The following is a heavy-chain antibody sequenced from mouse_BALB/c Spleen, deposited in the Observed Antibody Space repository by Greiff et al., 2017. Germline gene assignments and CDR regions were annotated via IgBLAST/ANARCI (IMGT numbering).Heavy chain of an antibody. Sequence: EVQLQQSGAELVRSGASVKLSCTASGFNIKDYYMHWVKQRPEQGLEWIGWIDPENGDTEYAPKFQGKATMTADTSSNTAYLQLSSLTSEDTAVYYCNARRYFAYWGQGTLVTVSA. V-gene: IGHV14-4*02. J-gene: IGHJ3*01. CDR3: NARRYFAY. CDR2: IDPENGDT. D-gene: IGHD2-14*01. CDR1: GFNIKDYY.